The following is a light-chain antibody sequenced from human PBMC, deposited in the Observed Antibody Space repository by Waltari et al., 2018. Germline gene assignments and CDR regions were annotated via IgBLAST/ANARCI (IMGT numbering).Light chain of an antibody. CDR3: GSYTFINTIVV. V-gene: IGLV2-14*01. CDR1: SSDVGGYNY. J-gene: IGLJ1*01. Sequence: QSALTQPASVSGSPGQSITISCTGTSSDVGGYNYVSWYQQHPGKAPKLIIYEVSNRPSGVSSRFSGSKSGNTASLTISGLQAEDEADYFCGSYTFINTIVVFGTGTKVTVL. CDR2: EVS.